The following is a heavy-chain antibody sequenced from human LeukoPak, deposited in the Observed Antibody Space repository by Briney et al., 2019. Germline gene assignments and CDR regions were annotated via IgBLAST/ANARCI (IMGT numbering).Heavy chain of an antibody. D-gene: IGHD3-3*01. CDR1: GFTFRNYA. J-gene: IGHJ6*02. V-gene: IGHV3-23*01. CDR3: ARDFWATNYYYGMDV. Sequence: GGSLRLSCAASGFTFRNYAMAWVRQAPGKGLEYVSAISGSGDSVRHADSVKGRFTISRDNSKNTLYLQMDNLRAEDTALYYCARDFWATNYYYGMDVWGQGTTVTVS. CDR2: ISGSGDSV.